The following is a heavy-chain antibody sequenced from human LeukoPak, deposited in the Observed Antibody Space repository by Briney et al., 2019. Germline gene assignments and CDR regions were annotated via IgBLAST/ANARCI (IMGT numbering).Heavy chain of an antibody. J-gene: IGHJ6*03. V-gene: IGHV3-7*03. CDR2: IKQDGSEK. CDR3: AKSLESTNYYYHMDV. CDR1: GFTFSSYW. Sequence: GGSLRLSCAASGFTFSSYWMSWVRQAPGKGLEWVANIKQDGSEKYYVDSVKGRFTISRDNAKNSLYLQMNSLRAEDTAVYYCAKSLESTNYYYHMDVWGKGTTVTISS. D-gene: IGHD2-2*01.